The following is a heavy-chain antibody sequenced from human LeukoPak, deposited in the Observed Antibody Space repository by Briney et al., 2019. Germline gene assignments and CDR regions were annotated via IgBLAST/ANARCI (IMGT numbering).Heavy chain of an antibody. V-gene: IGHV1-69*13. Sequence: SVKVSCKASGGTFSSYAISWARQAPGQGLEWMGGIIPMFGTANYAQKFQGRVTITADESANIAYMELSSLGSEDTAVYYCARGPFPPAATVATNNWFDPWGQGTLVTVSS. CDR3: ARGPFPPAATVATNNWFDP. CDR2: IIPMFGTA. CDR1: GGTFSSYA. J-gene: IGHJ5*02. D-gene: IGHD6-13*01.